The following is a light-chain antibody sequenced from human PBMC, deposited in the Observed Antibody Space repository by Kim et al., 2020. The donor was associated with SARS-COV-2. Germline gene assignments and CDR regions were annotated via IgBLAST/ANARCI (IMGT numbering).Light chain of an antibody. V-gene: IGKV3-15*01. J-gene: IGKJ1*01. CDR3: QQYNNWPPWT. CDR1: QSVNSK. Sequence: EIVLTQSPATLSVSPGERATLSCRASQSVNSKLAWYQQKPGQAPRLLISGASSRASGVPARFSGTASGTEFTLTISSLQSEDFAVYYCQQYNNWPPWTFGQGTKVDIK. CDR2: GAS.